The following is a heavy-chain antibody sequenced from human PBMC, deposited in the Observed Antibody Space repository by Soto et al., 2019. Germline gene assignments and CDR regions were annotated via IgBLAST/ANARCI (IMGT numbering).Heavy chain of an antibody. CDR3: ARGGGWYYDSSGYYSEYFQH. CDR1: GGSISSYY. Sequence: PSETLSLTCTVSGGSISSYYWSWVRQPPGKGLEWIGYIYYSGSTNYNPSLKSRVTISVDTSKNQFSLKLSSVTAADTAVYYCARGGGWYYDSSGYYSEYFQHWGQGTLVTVSS. J-gene: IGHJ1*01. V-gene: IGHV4-59*01. D-gene: IGHD3-22*01. CDR2: IYYSGST.